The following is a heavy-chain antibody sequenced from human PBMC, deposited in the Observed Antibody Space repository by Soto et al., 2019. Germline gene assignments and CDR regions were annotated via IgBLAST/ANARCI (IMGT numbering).Heavy chain of an antibody. CDR2: ISTATTYI. V-gene: IGHV3-21*01. CDR3: ARGRGSSPPYYFDL. Sequence: EVQLVESGGGLVQAGGSLRLSCAASGFIFSSYNMNWVRQAPGRGLEWVSSISTATTYIDYADSVKGRFTISRDNVKNSLFLQMNSLGAEDTAVYYCARGRGSSPPYYFDLWGQGTLVTVSS. D-gene: IGHD6-13*01. J-gene: IGHJ4*02. CDR1: GFIFSSYN.